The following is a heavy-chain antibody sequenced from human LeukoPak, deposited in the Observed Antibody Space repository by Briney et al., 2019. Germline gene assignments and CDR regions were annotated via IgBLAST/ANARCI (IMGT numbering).Heavy chain of an antibody. J-gene: IGHJ4*02. D-gene: IGHD3-10*01. V-gene: IGHV3-21*01. CDR2: ISSGSSYI. Sequence: GGSLTLSCAASEFTFSSYSMNWVRQAPGKGLEWLSSISSGSSYIFYTDSVKGRFTISRDDAKNSLYLQMNSLRAEDTAVYYCASGIYYASVHTWSPVWGQGTLVTVSS. CDR1: EFTFSSYS. CDR3: ASGIYYASVHTWSPV.